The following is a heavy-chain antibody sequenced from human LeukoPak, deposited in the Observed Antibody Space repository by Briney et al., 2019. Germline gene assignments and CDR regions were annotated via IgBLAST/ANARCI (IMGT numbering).Heavy chain of an antibody. CDR2: IYWDDDK. J-gene: IGHJ3*02. D-gene: IGHD3-22*01. CDR3: AHYYYDSSGYRNHDAFDI. V-gene: IGHV2-5*02. CDR1: GFSLSTSGVG. Sequence: SGPTLVNPTQTLTLTCTFSGFSLSTSGVGVGWIRQPPGKALEWLALIYWDDDKRYSPSLKSRLTITKDTSKNRVVLTMTNMDPVDTATYYCAHYYYDSSGYRNHDAFDIWGQGTMVTVSS.